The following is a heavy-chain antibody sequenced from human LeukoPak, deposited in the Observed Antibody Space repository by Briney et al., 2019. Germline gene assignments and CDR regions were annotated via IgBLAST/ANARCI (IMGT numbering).Heavy chain of an antibody. J-gene: IGHJ3*02. CDR1: GYTFTGYY. CDR2: INPNSGGT. D-gene: IGHD3-22*01. V-gene: IGHV1-2*02. CDR3: ARKYSYGPTAFRYYYDSSGLDAFDI. Sequence: GASVKVSCKASGYTFTGYYMHWVRQAPGQGLGWMGWINPNSGGTNYAQKFQGRVTMTRDTSISTAYMELSRLRSDDTAVYYCARKYSYGPTAFRYYYDSSGLDAFDIWGQGTMVTVSS.